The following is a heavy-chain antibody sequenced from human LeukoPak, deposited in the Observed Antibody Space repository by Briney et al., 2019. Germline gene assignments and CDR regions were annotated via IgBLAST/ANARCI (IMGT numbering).Heavy chain of an antibody. CDR1: GFTFSSYG. CDR2: IWYDGSNK. V-gene: IGHV3-33*01. CDR3: ARGGYCSSTSCAPYYYYGMDV. D-gene: IGHD2-2*01. Sequence: GGSLRLSCAASGFTFSSYGMHWVRQAPGKGLEWMAVIWYDGSNKYYADSVKGRFTISRDNSKNTLYLQMNSLRAEDTAVYYCARGGYCSSTSCAPYYYYGMDVWGQGTTVTVSS. J-gene: IGHJ6*02.